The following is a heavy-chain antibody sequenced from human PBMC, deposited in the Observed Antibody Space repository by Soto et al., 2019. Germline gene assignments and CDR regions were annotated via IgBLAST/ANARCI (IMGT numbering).Heavy chain of an antibody. CDR2: ISSSSSYI. V-gene: IGHV3-21*01. J-gene: IGHJ4*02. Sequence: EVQLVESGGGLVKPGGSLRLSCAASGFTFSSYSMNWVRQAPGKGLEWVSSISSSSSYIYYADSVKGRFTISRDNATNSLYLQMNSLRGNETAVYYCARIGYDFWGGYSGYWGQGTLVTVSS. D-gene: IGHD3-3*01. CDR1: GFTFSSYS. CDR3: ARIGYDFWGGYSGY.